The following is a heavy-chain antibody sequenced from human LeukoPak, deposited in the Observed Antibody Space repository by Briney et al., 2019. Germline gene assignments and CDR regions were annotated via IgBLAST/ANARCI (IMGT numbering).Heavy chain of an antibody. D-gene: IGHD6-13*01. V-gene: IGHV4-34*01. CDR3: ARDSGRPYSSSWFTFDY. CDR1: GGSFSGYY. Sequence: SETLSLTCAVYGGSFSGYYWSWIRQPPGKGLEWIGEINHSGSTNYNPSLKSRVTISVDTSKNQFSLKLSSVTAADTAVYYCARDSGRPYSSSWFTFDYWGQGTLVTVSS. CDR2: INHSGST. J-gene: IGHJ4*02.